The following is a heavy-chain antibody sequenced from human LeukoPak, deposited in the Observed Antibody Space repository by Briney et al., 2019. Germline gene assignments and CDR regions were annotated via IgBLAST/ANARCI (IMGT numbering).Heavy chain of an antibody. CDR2: ISGSSYHI. D-gene: IGHD1-26*01. J-gene: IGHJ4*02. Sequence: GGSLRLSCAASGFTFSTCSMKWVRQAPGKALEWVSSISGSSYHIYYPDSVKGRFTISRDNANNLLYLQMNSLRAEDTAVYYCASGTIVGARGADNWGQGTLVTVSS. V-gene: IGHV3-21*01. CDR3: ASGTIVGARGADN. CDR1: GFTFSTCS.